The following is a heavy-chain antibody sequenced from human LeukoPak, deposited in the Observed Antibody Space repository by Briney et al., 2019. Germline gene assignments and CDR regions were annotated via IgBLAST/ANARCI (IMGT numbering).Heavy chain of an antibody. D-gene: IGHD2-15*01. CDR2: ISGSGGST. CDR3: AKDWGRVVAATYFDY. Sequence: GGSLRLSCAASGFTFSSYAMSWVRQAPGKGLEWVSAISGSGGSTYHADSVKGRFTISRDNSKNTLYLQMNSLRAEDTAVYYCAKDWGRVVAATYFDYWGQGTLVTVSS. V-gene: IGHV3-23*01. J-gene: IGHJ4*02. CDR1: GFTFSSYA.